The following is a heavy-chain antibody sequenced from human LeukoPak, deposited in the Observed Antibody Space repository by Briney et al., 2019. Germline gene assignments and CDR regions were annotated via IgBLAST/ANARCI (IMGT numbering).Heavy chain of an antibody. CDR2: ISSSSSYI. CDR3: XXGIAAAGYYYYYYMDV. Sequence: GGSLRLSWAASGFTFSSYSMNWVRQARGKGLEWVSSISSSSSYIYYADSVKGRFTISRDNAKNSLYLQMNSLRAEDTAVCEXXXGIAAAGYYYYYYMDVWGKGTTVTISS. D-gene: IGHD6-13*01. CDR1: GFTFSSYS. V-gene: IGHV3-21*01. J-gene: IGHJ6*03.